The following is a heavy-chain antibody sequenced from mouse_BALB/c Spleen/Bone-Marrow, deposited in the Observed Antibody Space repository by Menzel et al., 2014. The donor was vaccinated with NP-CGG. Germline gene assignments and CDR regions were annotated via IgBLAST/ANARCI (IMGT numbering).Heavy chain of an antibody. CDR2: IWTGGST. J-gene: IGHJ2*01. V-gene: IGHV2-9*02. CDR1: GFSLTSNG. Sequence: VQRVESGPGLVAPSQSLSITCTVSGFSLTSNGVHWVRQPPGKGLEWLGVIWTGGSTNYNSALMSRLSISKDNSKIXVFLKMNSLQTDDTAMYYCARGSYYKFFDYWRQGTTLTVSS. CDR3: ARGSYYKFFDY. D-gene: IGHD2-12*01.